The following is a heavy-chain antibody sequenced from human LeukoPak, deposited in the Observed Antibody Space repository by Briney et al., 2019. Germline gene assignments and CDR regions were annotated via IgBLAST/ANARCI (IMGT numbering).Heavy chain of an antibody. Sequence: GGSLRLSCAASGLTFENYDMHWVRQVPGKGLEWVSGISWDSGSIGYADSVKGRFTISRDNAKNSLYLQMNSLRAEDTAVYYCAKDPGYHYFDYWGQGTLVTVSS. V-gene: IGHV3-9*01. D-gene: IGHD2-15*01. CDR2: ISWDSGSI. CDR1: GLTFENYD. J-gene: IGHJ4*02. CDR3: AKDPGYHYFDY.